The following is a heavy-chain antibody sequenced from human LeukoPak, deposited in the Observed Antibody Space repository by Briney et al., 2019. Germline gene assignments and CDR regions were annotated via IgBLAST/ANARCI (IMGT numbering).Heavy chain of an antibody. V-gene: IGHV3-23*01. D-gene: IGHD1-26*01. Sequence: GGSLRLSCAASGFTFSRHWMTWVRQAPGKGLEWVSAIGADGHSTDYANSVKGRFTISRDNSKNTLYLQMNSLSAEDTALYYCARRVGGTPDYWGRGTLVTVSS. CDR2: IGADGHST. CDR1: GFTFSRHW. J-gene: IGHJ4*02. CDR3: ARRVGGTPDY.